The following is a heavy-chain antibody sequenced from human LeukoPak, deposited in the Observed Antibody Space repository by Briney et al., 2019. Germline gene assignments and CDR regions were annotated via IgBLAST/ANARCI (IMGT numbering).Heavy chain of an antibody. V-gene: IGHV3-23*01. CDR1: GFTFTSYA. D-gene: IGHD3-22*01. CDR2: ISGNGGAT. J-gene: IGHJ4*02. CDR3: AKATTAIVVDNFFDY. Sequence: GGSLRLSCAASGFTFTSYAMSWVRQAPGKGLEWVSAISGNGGATYYADSVKGRFTISRDNSKNTLHLEMNSLRAEDTALYYCAKATTAIVVDNFFDYWGQGTLVSVSS.